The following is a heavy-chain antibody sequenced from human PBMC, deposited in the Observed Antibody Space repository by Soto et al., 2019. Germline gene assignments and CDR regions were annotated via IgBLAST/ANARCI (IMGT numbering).Heavy chain of an antibody. CDR2: ISAYNGNT. J-gene: IGHJ6*02. D-gene: IGHD5-12*01. CDR1: GYTFTSYG. CDR3: ARILYSGYDKPGYYYYYGMDV. Sequence: ASVKVSCKASGYTFTSYGISWVRQAPGQGLEWMGWISAYNGNTNYAQKLQGRVTITADESTSTAYMELSSLRSEDTAVYYCARILYSGYDKPGYYYYYGMDVSGQGTTVTVSS. V-gene: IGHV1-18*01.